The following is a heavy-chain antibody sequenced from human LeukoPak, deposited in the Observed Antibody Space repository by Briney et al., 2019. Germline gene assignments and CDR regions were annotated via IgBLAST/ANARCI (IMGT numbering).Heavy chain of an antibody. V-gene: IGHV1-69*04. CDR2: IIPILGIA. Sequence: SVKVSCKASGGTFSSYATSWVRQGPGQGLEWMGRIIPILGIANYAQKFQGRVTITADKSTSTAYMELSSVRSKDTAVYYCAREGWGVWFGEFPSGEAIDYWGQGTLVTVSS. D-gene: IGHD3-10*01. CDR1: GGTFSSYA. J-gene: IGHJ4*02. CDR3: AREGWGVWFGEFPSGEAIDY.